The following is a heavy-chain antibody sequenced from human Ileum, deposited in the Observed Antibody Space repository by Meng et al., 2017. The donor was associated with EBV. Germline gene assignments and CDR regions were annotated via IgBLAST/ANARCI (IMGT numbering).Heavy chain of an antibody. CDR3: AKGGQWDPLDS. CDR2: FYEGTT. CDR1: GVPLSGNY. Sequence: QESGPDLVKPSGTLSLTCDVSGVPLSGNYWSWIRQSPVKGLEWIGFFYEGTTNYNPSLKSRVTIAAGPANNQISLRLSSVTSADTAVYYCAKGGQWDPLDSWGRGILVTVSS. D-gene: IGHD1-26*01. V-gene: IGHV4-59*01. J-gene: IGHJ4*02.